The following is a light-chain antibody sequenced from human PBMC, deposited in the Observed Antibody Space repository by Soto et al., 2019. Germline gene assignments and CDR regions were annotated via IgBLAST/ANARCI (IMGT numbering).Light chain of an antibody. CDR3: QQYNNWPIT. CDR1: QSVSSN. V-gene: IGKV3-15*01. CDR2: SAS. J-gene: IGKJ5*01. Sequence: EIVMTQSPATLSVSPGERATLSCRASQSVSSNLAWYQQKPGQAPRLLIYSASTRATGFPARFSGSGSGTEFTLTISSLQSEDVAVYYCQQYNNWPITFGQGTRLEIK.